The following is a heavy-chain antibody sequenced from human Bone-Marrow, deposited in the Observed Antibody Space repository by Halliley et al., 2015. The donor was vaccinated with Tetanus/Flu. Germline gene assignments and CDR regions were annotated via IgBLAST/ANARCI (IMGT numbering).Heavy chain of an antibody. D-gene: IGHD2-21*01. CDR1: GFNFGYHV. V-gene: IGHV3-23*01. CDR2: ISGRGT. J-gene: IGHJ4*01. Sequence: SLRLSCVASGFNFGYHVMSWVRQAPGKGLEWVSTISGRGTYYADSVKDRFTISRDDSKDTLYLLMNSLRADDAAVYHCARGGGFCGGTCFYADFWGQAPLVTVSS. CDR3: ARGGGFCGGTCFYADF.